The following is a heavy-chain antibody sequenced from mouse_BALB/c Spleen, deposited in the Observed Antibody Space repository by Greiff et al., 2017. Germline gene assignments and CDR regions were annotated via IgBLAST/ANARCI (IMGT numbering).Heavy chain of an antibody. Sequence: VQLQQSGPELVKPGASVKIPCKASGYTFTDYNMDWVKQSHGKSLEWIGDINPNNGGTIYNQKFKGKATLTVDKSSSTAYMELRSLTSEDTAVYYCARSDYGNYYAMDYWGQGTSVTVSS. CDR3: ARSDYGNYYAMDY. V-gene: IGHV1-18*01. CDR1: GYTFTDYN. D-gene: IGHD2-1*01. CDR2: INPNNGGT. J-gene: IGHJ4*01.